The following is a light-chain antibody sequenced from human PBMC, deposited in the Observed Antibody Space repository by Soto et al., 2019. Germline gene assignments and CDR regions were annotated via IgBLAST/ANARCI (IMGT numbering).Light chain of an antibody. J-gene: IGLJ1*01. CDR3: SLYTSSSTLL. CDR1: SSDVGGYNY. V-gene: IGLV2-14*01. CDR2: DVS. Sequence: QSALTQPASVSGSPGQSITISCTGTSSDVGGYNYVSWYQQHPGKAPKLMIYDVSNRPSGVSNRFSGSKSGNTASLTISGLQAEDEADYYCSLYTSSSTLLFGTGTQLTVL.